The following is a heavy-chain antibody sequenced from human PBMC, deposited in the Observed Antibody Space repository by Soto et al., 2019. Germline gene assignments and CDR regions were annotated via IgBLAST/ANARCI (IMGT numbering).Heavy chain of an antibody. CDR2: IGGRGGNA. J-gene: IGHJ4*02. D-gene: IGHD2-21*02. CDR3: AKARASGDFAGSFAS. Sequence: GGSLRLSCAASGFTFNDYATNWVRQLPGRGLEYVSGIGGRGGNAFYADSMKGRFIISRDNSKNTVYLQMNNLRVDDSAMYYCAKARASGDFAGSFASWGQGTLVTVSS. V-gene: IGHV3-23*01. CDR1: GFTFNDYA.